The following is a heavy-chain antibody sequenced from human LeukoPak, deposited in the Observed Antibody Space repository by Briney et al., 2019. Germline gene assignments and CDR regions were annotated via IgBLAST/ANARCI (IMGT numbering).Heavy chain of an antibody. V-gene: IGHV1-18*01. CDR1: GYTFTSYG. D-gene: IGHD3-3*01. CDR2: ISAYNGNT. Sequence: ASVKVSCKASGYTFTSYGISWVRQAPGQGLEWMGWISAYNGNTNYAQKLQGRVTMNTETSTSTAYMELRRLRSDDTAVYYCARGPRITIFGVVRWFDPWGQGTLVTVSS. CDR3: ARGPRITIFGVVRWFDP. J-gene: IGHJ5*02.